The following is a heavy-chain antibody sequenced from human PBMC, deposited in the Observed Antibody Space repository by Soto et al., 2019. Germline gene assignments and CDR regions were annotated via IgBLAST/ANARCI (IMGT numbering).Heavy chain of an antibody. D-gene: IGHD3-10*01. CDR1: GGSISSSCCY. CDR3: FLLVGGYYYYGMDV. J-gene: IGHJ6*02. CDR2: IYYSGST. Sequence: SETLSLTCTVSGGSISSSCCYWVWLRQPPGKGLEWIGSIYYSGSTYYNPSLKSRVTISVDTSKNQFSLKLSSVTAADTAVYYCFLLVGGYYYYGMDVWGQGTTVTVS. V-gene: IGHV4-39*01.